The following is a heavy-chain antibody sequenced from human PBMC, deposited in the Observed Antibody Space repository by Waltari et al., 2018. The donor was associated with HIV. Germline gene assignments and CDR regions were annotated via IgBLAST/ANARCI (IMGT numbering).Heavy chain of an antibody. Sequence: EVQLVQSGAEVRKSGESLKISCKASGYTFTNYWIAWVRQMSGEGLELMGYIYPFDSDPRYNPPFEGKITISADKSLATAYLEWSNLNASDAAIYYCARLCYYDTTGYINNAFDIWGQGTVVTVS. CDR1: GYTFTNYW. D-gene: IGHD3-22*01. CDR3: ARLCYYDTTGYINNAFDI. V-gene: IGHV5-51*03. CDR2: IYPFDSDP. J-gene: IGHJ3*02.